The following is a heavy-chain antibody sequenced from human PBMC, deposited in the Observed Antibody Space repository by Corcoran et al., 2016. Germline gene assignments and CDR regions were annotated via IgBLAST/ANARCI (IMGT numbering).Heavy chain of an antibody. Sequence: QVQLVESGGGVVQPGRSLRLSCAASGFTFSSYGMHWVRQAPGKGLEWVAVISYDGSNKYYADSVKGRFTISRDNSKNTLYLQMNSLRGEDTAVYYWAKLARVRGVQNDYYYYGMDVWGQGTMVTVSS. CDR1: GFTFSSYG. D-gene: IGHD3-10*01. J-gene: IGHJ6*02. CDR3: AKLARVRGVQNDYYYYGMDV. CDR2: ISYDGSNK. V-gene: IGHV3-30*18.